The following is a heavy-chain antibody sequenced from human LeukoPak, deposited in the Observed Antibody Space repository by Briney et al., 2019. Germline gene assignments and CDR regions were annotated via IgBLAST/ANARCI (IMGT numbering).Heavy chain of an antibody. CDR2: INQDGSEV. Sequence: GGSLRLSCVASGFSFNTLWMTWVRQAPGKGLEWVANINQDGSEVHYVDSVKGRFTISRDNAKNSLYLEMNSLRAEDTAVYYCARARGSGSFDYWGQGTLVTVSS. D-gene: IGHD3-10*01. J-gene: IGHJ4*02. CDR3: ARARGSGSFDY. CDR1: GFSFNTLW. V-gene: IGHV3-7*04.